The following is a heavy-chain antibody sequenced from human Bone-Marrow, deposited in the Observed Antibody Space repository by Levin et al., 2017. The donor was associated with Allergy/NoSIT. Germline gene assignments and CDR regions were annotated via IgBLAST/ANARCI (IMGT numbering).Heavy chain of an antibody. CDR3: ASGAVTVIQLGSWFDP. Sequence: GASVKVSCKASGGTFSTHAITWVRQAPGQGLEWMGEYIPMFDTTNYAQKFQGRLTIAADESRRTAYMELSSLRFEDTAVYFCASGAVTVIQLGSWFDPWGQGTLVTVSS. V-gene: IGHV1-69*13. J-gene: IGHJ5*02. D-gene: IGHD2-21*02. CDR1: GGTFSTHA. CDR2: YIPMFDTT.